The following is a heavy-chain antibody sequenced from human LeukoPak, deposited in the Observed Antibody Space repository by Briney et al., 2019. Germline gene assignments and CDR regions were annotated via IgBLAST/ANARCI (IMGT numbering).Heavy chain of an antibody. J-gene: IGHJ6*02. CDR2: IYHSGYS. CDR1: GGYISSGGYY. V-gene: IGHV4-31*03. Sequence: PSQTLSLTCTVSGGYISSGGYYWTWIRQHPGKGLEWLGYIYHSGYSNYNPSLRSRVTISVDTSKNQFSLKLSSVTAADTAVYYCARWNSGFGDATTDYGLDVWGQGATVTVSS. D-gene: IGHD3-10*01. CDR3: ARWNSGFGDATTDYGLDV.